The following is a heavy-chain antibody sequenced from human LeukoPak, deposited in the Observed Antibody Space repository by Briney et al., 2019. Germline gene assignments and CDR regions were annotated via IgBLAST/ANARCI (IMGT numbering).Heavy chain of an antibody. V-gene: IGHV1-18*01. CDR2: VSAYNGNT. J-gene: IGHJ5*02. Sequence: ASVKVSCKASGYTFTSYGISWVRQAPGQGLEWMGWVSAYNGNTNYAQKLQGRVTMTTDTSTSTAYMELRSLRSDDTAVYYCARAVVPAATMGFDPWGQGTLVTVSS. D-gene: IGHD2-2*01. CDR3: ARAVVPAATMGFDP. CDR1: GYTFTSYG.